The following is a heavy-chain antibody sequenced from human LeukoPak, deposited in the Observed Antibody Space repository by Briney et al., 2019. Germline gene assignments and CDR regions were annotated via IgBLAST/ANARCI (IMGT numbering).Heavy chain of an antibody. CDR1: GFTFSSYA. J-gene: IGHJ3*02. V-gene: IGHV3-30-3*01. Sequence: GGSLRLSCAASGFTFSSYAMHWVRQAPGKGLEWVAVISYDGSNKYYADTVKGRFTISRDNSKNTLYLQMNSLRAEDTAVYYCARGPQYYYDSSGYYGEHAFDIWGQGTMVTVSS. CDR2: ISYDGSNK. D-gene: IGHD3-22*01. CDR3: ARGPQYYYDSSGYYGEHAFDI.